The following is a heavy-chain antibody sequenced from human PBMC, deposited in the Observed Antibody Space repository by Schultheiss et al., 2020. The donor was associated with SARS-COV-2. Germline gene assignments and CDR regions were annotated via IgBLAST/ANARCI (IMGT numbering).Heavy chain of an antibody. CDR2: IYYSGST. CDR1: GGSISSYY. Sequence: SETLSLTCTVSGGSISSYYWGWIRQPPGKGLEWIGSIYYSGSTNYNPSLKSRVTISVDTSKNQFSLKLSSVTAADTAVYYCARFRAATGDNWFDPWGQGTLVTVSS. D-gene: IGHD2-15*01. V-gene: IGHV4-59*12. J-gene: IGHJ5*02. CDR3: ARFRAATGDNWFDP.